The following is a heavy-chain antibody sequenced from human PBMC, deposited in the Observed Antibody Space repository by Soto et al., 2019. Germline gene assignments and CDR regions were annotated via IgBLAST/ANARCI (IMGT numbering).Heavy chain of an antibody. J-gene: IGHJ6*02. CDR3: ARDLRSYYGMDV. V-gene: IGHV4-59*01. Sequence: SETLSLTCIVSGGFTTNYYWSWIRQPPGKGLEWIGYIYNSESTDYNPSLKSRVSISVDTSKNQFSLRLSSVTAADTAVYFCARDLRSYYGMDVWGQGTTVTVS. CDR1: GGFTTNYY. CDR2: IYNSEST.